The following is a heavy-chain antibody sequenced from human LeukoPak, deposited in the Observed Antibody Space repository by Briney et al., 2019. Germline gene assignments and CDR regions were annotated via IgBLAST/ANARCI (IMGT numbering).Heavy chain of an antibody. V-gene: IGHV1-18*01. J-gene: IGHJ4*02. CDR2: ISAYNGNT. Sequence: ASVKVSCKASGYTFTSYGISWVRQAPGQGLEWMGWISAYNGNTNYAQKLQGRVTMTTDTSTSTAYMELRSLRSDDTAVYYCAKDTMVRGVNYYFDYWGQGTLVTVSS. D-gene: IGHD3-10*01. CDR1: GYTFTSYG. CDR3: AKDTMVRGVNYYFDY.